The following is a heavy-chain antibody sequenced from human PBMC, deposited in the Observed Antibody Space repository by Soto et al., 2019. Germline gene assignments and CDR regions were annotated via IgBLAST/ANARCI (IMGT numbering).Heavy chain of an antibody. Sequence: PGGSLRLSCAASGFTFNNYHMHWVRQAPGKGLEWVAVIWYDGNNKYYAESVKGRFTISRDNPKNTVYLQMNSLRAEDTAVYYCARDYYRFNSGYGFSMDVWGQGTTVTVSS. J-gene: IGHJ6*02. CDR1: GFTFNNYH. V-gene: IGHV3-33*01. CDR3: ARDYYRFNSGYGFSMDV. CDR2: IWYDGNNK. D-gene: IGHD5-12*01.